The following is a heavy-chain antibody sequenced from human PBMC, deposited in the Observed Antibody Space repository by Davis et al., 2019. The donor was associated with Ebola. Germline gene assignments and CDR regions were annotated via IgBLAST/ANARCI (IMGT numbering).Heavy chain of an antibody. V-gene: IGHV3-30*02. CDR2: IRYDGVSE. CDR1: GHGFTFSTYG. CDR3: AKDDHYDLDY. Sequence: GSLRLSCVASGHGFTFSTYGMHWVRQAPGKGLQWVAFIRYDGVSEFYAESVRGRFTISRDNSRNTLYLQISDLRADDTAVYYCAKDDHYDLDYWGQGTLVTVSS. D-gene: IGHD3-22*01. J-gene: IGHJ4*02.